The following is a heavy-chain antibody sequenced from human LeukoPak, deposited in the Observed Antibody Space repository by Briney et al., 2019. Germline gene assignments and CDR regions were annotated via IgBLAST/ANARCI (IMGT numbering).Heavy chain of an antibody. D-gene: IGHD3-10*01. CDR2: IKSKTDGGTT. J-gene: IGHJ6*02. V-gene: IGHV3-15*01. CDR3: TLPNGAPYYYYGMDV. CDR1: GFTFSNAR. Sequence: GGSLRLSCAASGFTFSNARMSWVRQAPGKGLEWVGRIKSKTDGGTTDYAAPVKGRFTISRDDSKNTLYLQMNSLKTEDTAVYYCTLPNGAPYYYYGMDVWGQGTTVTVSS.